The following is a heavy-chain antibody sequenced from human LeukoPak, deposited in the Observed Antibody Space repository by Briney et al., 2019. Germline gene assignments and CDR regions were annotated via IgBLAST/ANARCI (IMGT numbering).Heavy chain of an antibody. V-gene: IGHV3-7*04. CDR1: GFTFSSSW. CDR2: INQDGGEI. D-gene: IGHD3-10*01. J-gene: IGHJ5*02. CDR3: VRAHHPGGWFDP. Sequence: GGSLRLSCAASGFTFSSSWMTWVRQAPGKGLEWVASINQDGGEIHYVDSVKGRFTISRDNAKNSLYLQMNSLTAEDTAVHYCVRAHHPGGWFDPWGQGTLATGSS.